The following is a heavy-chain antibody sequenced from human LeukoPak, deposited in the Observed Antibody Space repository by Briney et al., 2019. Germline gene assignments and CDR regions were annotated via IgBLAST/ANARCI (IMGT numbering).Heavy chain of an antibody. V-gene: IGHV1-18*01. CDR1: GYTFTSYG. Sequence: ASVKVSCKASGYTFTSYGISWVRQAPGQGLEWMGWISAYNGYTNYAQNFQGRVTMTTDASTSTAYMELRSLRSDDTAVYYCVRVDYYGSGGSGDAFDIWGQGTMVTVSS. D-gene: IGHD3-10*01. CDR2: ISAYNGYT. CDR3: VRVDYYGSGGSGDAFDI. J-gene: IGHJ3*02.